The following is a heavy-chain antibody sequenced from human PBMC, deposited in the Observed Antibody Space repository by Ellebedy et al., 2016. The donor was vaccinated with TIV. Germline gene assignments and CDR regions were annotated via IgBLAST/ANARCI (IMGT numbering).Heavy chain of an antibody. J-gene: IGHJ5*02. CDR1: GYIFTMYW. D-gene: IGHD3-10*01. Sequence: KVSCKGSGYIFTMYWISWVRQTPGKGLEWMVRIDPGVSHTNYSPSFQGQVTTSADKSTSPAYLQWSSLKASDTAMYYCARHGVRATIAWFDPWGQGTLVTVSS. CDR3: ARHGVRATIAWFDP. CDR2: IDPGVSHT. V-gene: IGHV5-10-1*04.